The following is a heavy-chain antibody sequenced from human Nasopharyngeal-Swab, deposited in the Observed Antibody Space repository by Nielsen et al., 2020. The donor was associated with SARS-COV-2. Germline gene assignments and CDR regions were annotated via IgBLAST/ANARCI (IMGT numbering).Heavy chain of an antibody. J-gene: IGHJ5*02. Sequence: WVRQAPGQGLEWMGGIIPIFGTVNYAQKFQGRVTITADESTSTAYMELSSLRSEDTAVYYCALITMVRGVTAGQLDPWGQGTLVTVSS. V-gene: IGHV1-69*01. D-gene: IGHD3-10*01. CDR2: IIPIFGTV. CDR3: ALITMVRGVTAGQLDP.